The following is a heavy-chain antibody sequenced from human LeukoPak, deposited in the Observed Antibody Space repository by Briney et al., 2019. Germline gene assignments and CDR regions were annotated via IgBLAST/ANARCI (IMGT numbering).Heavy chain of an antibody. CDR2: LYSGGST. V-gene: IGHV3-53*01. D-gene: IGHD3-22*01. Sequence: GGSLRLSCAASGFTVSSNYMSWVRQAPGKGLEWVSVLYSGGSTYYADSVKGRFTISRDNSKNTLYLQMNSLRAEDTAVYYCARASNYYDSSGIKYYFDYWGQGTLVTVSS. CDR1: GFTVSSNY. CDR3: ARASNYYDSSGIKYYFDY. J-gene: IGHJ4*02.